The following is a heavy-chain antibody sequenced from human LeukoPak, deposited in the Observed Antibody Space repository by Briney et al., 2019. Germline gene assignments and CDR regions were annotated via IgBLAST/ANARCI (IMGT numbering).Heavy chain of an antibody. CDR1: GGSISSYY. J-gene: IGHJ4*02. CDR2: IYYSGST. Sequence: SSETLSLTCTVSGGSISSYYWSWIRQPPGKGLEWIGYIYYSGSTNYNPSLKSRVTISVHTSKNQFSLKLSSVTAADTAVYYCARVTWIGYFDYWGQGTLVTVSS. CDR3: ARVTWIGYFDY. V-gene: IGHV4-59*01. D-gene: IGHD5-12*01.